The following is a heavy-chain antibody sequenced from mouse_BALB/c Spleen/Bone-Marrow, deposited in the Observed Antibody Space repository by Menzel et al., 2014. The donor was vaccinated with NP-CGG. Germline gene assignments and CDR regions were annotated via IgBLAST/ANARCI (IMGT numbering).Heavy chain of an antibody. CDR2: IGIGGST. J-gene: IGHJ2*01. CDR3: ARASYYYGSRYDY. Sequence: VKLMESGPGLVAPSQRLSITCTVSGFSLTSYGVHWVRQPPGKGLEWLGVIGIGGSTNYNSALMSRLSISKDNSKSQVVLKMNSLQTDDTAMYYCARASYYYGSRYDYWGQGTTLTVSS. D-gene: IGHD1-1*01. CDR1: GFSLTSYG. V-gene: IGHV2-9*02.